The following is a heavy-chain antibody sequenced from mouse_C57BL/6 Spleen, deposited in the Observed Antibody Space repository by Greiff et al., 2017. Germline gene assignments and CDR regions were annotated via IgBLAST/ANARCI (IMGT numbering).Heavy chain of an antibody. CDR1: GFSLSTSGMG. V-gene: IGHV8-8*01. Sequence: QVTLKESGPGILQPSQTLSLTCSFSGFSLSTSGMGVGWIRQPSGKGLEWLAHIWWADDKYYNPALKSRLTISKATSKNQVFLKIANVDTADTATYSCARNYYSNYPWFAYWGQGTLVTVSA. CDR2: IWWADDK. J-gene: IGHJ3*01. D-gene: IGHD2-5*01. CDR3: ARNYYSNYPWFAY.